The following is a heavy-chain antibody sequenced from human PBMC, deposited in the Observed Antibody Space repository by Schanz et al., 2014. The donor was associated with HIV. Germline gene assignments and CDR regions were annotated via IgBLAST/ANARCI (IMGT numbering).Heavy chain of an antibody. CDR1: GFIIDNYW. J-gene: IGHJ4*02. CDR3: ARAMLISGTGYWTGENY. Sequence: VHLEESGGGLVQPGGSLRLSCVASGFIIDNYWMSWVRQAPGSGLEWVANIKPDGSETYYVGSVRGRFTISRDNAKNSLYLQMTGLKAEDTAVYYCARAMLISGTGYWTGENYWGQGTLVIVSS. V-gene: IGHV3-7*01. D-gene: IGHD3-10*01. CDR2: IKPDGSET.